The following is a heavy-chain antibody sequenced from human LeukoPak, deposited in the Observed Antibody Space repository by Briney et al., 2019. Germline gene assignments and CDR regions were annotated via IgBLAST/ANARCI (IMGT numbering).Heavy chain of an antibody. CDR1: GYTFTGYY. Sequence: ASVKVSFKASGYTFTGYYMHWVRQAPGQGLEWMGWINPNSGGTNYAQKFQGRVTMTRDTSISTAYMELGRLRSDDTAVYYCASADYYDSSGYSSPFDYWGQGTLVTVSS. CDR2: INPNSGGT. V-gene: IGHV1-2*02. J-gene: IGHJ4*02. D-gene: IGHD3-22*01. CDR3: ASADYYDSSGYSSPFDY.